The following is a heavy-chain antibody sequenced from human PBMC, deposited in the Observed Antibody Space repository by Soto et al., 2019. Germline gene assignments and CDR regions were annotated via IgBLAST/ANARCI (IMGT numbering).Heavy chain of an antibody. Sequence: SETLSLTCAVYGGSFSGHSWNWIRQSPGKGLEWIGDINHSGRVNYSPSLKSRVTISLDTSKDQFSLTLSAVTAADTAMYYCLTRAYDTNGYYRFDPWGQGTLVTVSS. D-gene: IGHD3-22*01. J-gene: IGHJ5*01. V-gene: IGHV4-34*01. CDR3: LTRAYDTNGYYRFDP. CDR1: GGSFSGHS. CDR2: INHSGRV.